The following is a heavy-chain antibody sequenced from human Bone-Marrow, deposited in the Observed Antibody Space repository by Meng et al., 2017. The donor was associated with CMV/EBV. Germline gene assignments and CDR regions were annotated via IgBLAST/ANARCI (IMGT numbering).Heavy chain of an antibody. D-gene: IGHD3-3*01. V-gene: IGHV3-15*01. CDR3: TTDENGVRRYYYGMDV. CDR1: GFTFSNAW. Sequence: GESLKITCAASGFTFSNAWMSWVRQAPGKGLEWVGRIKSKTDGGTTDYAAPVKGRFTISRDDSKNTLYLQMNSMKTEDTAVYYCTTDENGVRRYYYGMDVWGQGTTVTVSS. CDR2: IKSKTDGGTT. J-gene: IGHJ6*02.